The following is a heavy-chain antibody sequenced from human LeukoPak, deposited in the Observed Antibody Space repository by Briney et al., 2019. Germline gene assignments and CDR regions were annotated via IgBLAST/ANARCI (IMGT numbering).Heavy chain of an antibody. J-gene: IGHJ4*02. D-gene: IGHD3-10*01. V-gene: IGHV1-2*02. Sequence: ASVKVSCRASGYSFTGYYMHWVRQAPGQGLEWMGWINPNSGGTNYAQKFQGRVTMTRDTSISTAYMELSRLRSDDTAVYYCARDRFGELTNLFDYWGQGTLVTVSS. CDR3: ARDRFGELTNLFDY. CDR2: INPNSGGT. CDR1: GYSFTGYY.